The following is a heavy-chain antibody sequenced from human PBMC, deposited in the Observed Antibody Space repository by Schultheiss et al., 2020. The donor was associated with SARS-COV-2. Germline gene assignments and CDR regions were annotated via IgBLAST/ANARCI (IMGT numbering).Heavy chain of an antibody. CDR3: ARGGYCSGGSCLLYYYYYYGMDV. CDR2: ISYDGSNK. V-gene: IGHV3-30*03. Sequence: GGSLRLSCAASGFTFSSYWMHWVRQAPGKGLEWVAVISYDGSNKYYADSVKGRFTISRDNAKNSLYLQMNSLRAEDTAVYYCARGGYCSGGSCLLYYYYYYGMDVWGQGTTVTVSS. CDR1: GFTFSSYW. D-gene: IGHD2-15*01. J-gene: IGHJ6*02.